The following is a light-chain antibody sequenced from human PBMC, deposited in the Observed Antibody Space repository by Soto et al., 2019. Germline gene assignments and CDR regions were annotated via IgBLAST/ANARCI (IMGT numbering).Light chain of an antibody. Sequence: QSVLTQSPSASASLGASVKLTCTLSSGHSSYAIAWLQQQPEKGPRFLMKLNSDGSHNKGGGIPDRFSGSSSGTERYLTISSLQSEDEADYYCQTWGTAIWVFGGGTQLTVL. J-gene: IGLJ3*02. CDR3: QTWGTAIWV. CDR2: LNSDGSH. CDR1: SGHSSYA. V-gene: IGLV4-69*01.